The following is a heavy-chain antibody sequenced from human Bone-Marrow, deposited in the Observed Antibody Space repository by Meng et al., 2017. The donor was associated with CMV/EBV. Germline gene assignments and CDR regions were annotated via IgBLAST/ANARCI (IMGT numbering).Heavy chain of an antibody. D-gene: IGHD3-3*01. V-gene: IGHV3-53*01. CDR3: ARGLYDFGGGRFYP. CDR2: IYSGGST. Sequence: GGSLRLSCAASGFTVSSNYMSWVRQAPGKGLEWVSVIYSGGSTYYADSVKGRFTISRDNSKNTLYLQMNSLRAEDTAVYYCARGLYDFGGGRFYPWGQGTLVTVSS. J-gene: IGHJ5*02. CDR1: GFTVSSNY.